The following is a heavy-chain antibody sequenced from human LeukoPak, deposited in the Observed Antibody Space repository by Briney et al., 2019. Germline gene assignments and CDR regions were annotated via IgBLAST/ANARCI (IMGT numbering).Heavy chain of an antibody. CDR1: GFTFSSYG. V-gene: IGHV3-23*01. CDR2: ISGSGGST. D-gene: IGHD6-19*01. Sequence: GGTLRLSCAASGFTFSSYGMSWVRQAPGKGLEWVSAISGSGGSTYYADSVKGRFTISRDNSKNTLYLQMNSLRAEDTAVYYCAKDSLGAVAGTFDYWGQGTLVTVSS. J-gene: IGHJ4*02. CDR3: AKDSLGAVAGTFDY.